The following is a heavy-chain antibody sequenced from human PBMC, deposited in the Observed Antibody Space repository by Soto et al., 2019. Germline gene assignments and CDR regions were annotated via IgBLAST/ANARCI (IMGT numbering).Heavy chain of an antibody. CDR2: ISSSSSYI. CDR3: ARASPNYDFWSGYYGDYYYGMDV. CDR1: GFTFSSYS. Sequence: PGGSLRLSCAASGFTFSSYSMNWVRQAPGKGLEWVSSISSSSSYIHYADSVKGRFTISRDNAKNSLYLQMNSLRAEDTAVYYCARASPNYDFWSGYYGDYYYGMDVWGQGTTVTVS. D-gene: IGHD3-3*01. J-gene: IGHJ6*02. V-gene: IGHV3-21*01.